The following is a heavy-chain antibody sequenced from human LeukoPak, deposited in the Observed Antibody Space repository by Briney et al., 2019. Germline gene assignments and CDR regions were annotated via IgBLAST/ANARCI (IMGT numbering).Heavy chain of an antibody. V-gene: IGHV4-39*07. CDR3: ARQGEYSSSGLDY. D-gene: IGHD6-6*01. CDR1: GGSISSSSYY. Sequence: PSETLSLTCTVSGGSISSSSYYWGWIRQPPGKGLEWIGSIYCSGSTYYNPSLKSRVTISVDTSKNQFSLKLSSVTAADTAVYYCARQGEYSSSGLDYWGQGTLVTVSS. CDR2: IYCSGST. J-gene: IGHJ4*02.